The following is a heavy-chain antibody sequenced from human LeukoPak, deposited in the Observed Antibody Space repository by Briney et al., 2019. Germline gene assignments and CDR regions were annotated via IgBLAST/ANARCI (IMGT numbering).Heavy chain of an antibody. CDR2: INPNSGDT. J-gene: IGHJ4*02. CDR1: GYTFTAYY. D-gene: IGHD2-8*01. CDR3: ARGLMSAVRVAYFDY. Sequence: ASVRVSCKASGYTFTAYYIHWVRQAPGQGLEWLGWINPNSGDTNFAQKFQGRVTMTRDTSITTAYMELSRLKSDDTAVYYCARGLMSAVRVAYFDYWGQGTLVTVSS. V-gene: IGHV1-2*02.